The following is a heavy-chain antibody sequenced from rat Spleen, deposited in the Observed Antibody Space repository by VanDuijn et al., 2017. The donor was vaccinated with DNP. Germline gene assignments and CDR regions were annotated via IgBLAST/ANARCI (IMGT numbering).Heavy chain of an antibody. V-gene: IGHV5-19*01. CDR3: TRVRNSERGIMDA. CDR2: ISPSGDRT. Sequence: EVQLVGSGGGLVQPGRSLKLYCAASGFTFSNLGMHWIRQAPTKGLEWVASISPSGDRTFYRDSVKGRFTISRDNAKSTLYLQMDSLRSEDTATYYCTRVRNSERGIMDAWGQGASVTVSS. D-gene: IGHD4-3*01. J-gene: IGHJ4*01. CDR1: GFTFSNLG.